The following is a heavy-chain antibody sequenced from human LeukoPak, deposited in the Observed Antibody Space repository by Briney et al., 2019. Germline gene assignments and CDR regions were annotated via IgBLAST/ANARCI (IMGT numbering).Heavy chain of an antibody. D-gene: IGHD6-13*01. CDR2: INPNSGGT. V-gene: IGHV1-2*02. Sequence: ASVKVSCKASGYTFTGYYMHWVRQAPGHGLEWMGWINPNSGGTNYAQKFQGRVTMTRDTSISTAYMELSRLRSDDTAVYYCARSGVAAAGTWTFDYWGQGTLVTVSS. CDR1: GYTFTGYY. J-gene: IGHJ4*02. CDR3: ARSGVAAAGTWTFDY.